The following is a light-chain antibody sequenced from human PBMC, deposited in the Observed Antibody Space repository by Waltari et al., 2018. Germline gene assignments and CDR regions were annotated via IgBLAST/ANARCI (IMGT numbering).Light chain of an antibody. CDR2: DSP. CDR3: AAWDDSRSVV. Sequence: QSLLTQSPSASGTPGQRVSISCSGSSSTIGTNHVYWYQHFPGTAPRLLIYDSPRRPSGVPERFSASKSGTSASLAISGLRSEDEADYYCAAWDDSRSVVFGGGTRLTVL. CDR1: SSTIGTNH. J-gene: IGLJ2*01. V-gene: IGLV1-47*01.